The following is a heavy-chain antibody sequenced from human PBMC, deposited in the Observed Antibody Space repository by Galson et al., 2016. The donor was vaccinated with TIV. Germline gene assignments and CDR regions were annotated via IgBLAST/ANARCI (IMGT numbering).Heavy chain of an antibody. J-gene: IGHJ4*02. CDR1: GFDVSRNY. CDR3: ATTGGTNWNYFDN. Sequence: SLRLSCAASGFDVSRNYMNWVRQAPGKGLEWVSVLYVLGTTYYADSVKGRFTVPRDTSKNTLYLEMSTLRAEDTAVYYCATTGGTNWNYFDNWGQGTLVNVSS. V-gene: IGHV3-53*01. D-gene: IGHD1/OR15-1a*01. CDR2: LYVLGTT.